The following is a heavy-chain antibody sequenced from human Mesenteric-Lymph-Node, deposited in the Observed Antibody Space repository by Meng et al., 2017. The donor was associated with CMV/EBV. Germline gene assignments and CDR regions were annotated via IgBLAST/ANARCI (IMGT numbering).Heavy chain of an antibody. Sequence: GGSLRLSCTATGFSFSNYAMSWVRQAPEKGLEWVSIIYNNDASTYYIDSVRGRFTMSRESSSNTVYLRMNSLRAEDTAVYYCASVDYWGQGTLVTVSS. J-gene: IGHJ4*02. CDR3: ASVDY. CDR1: GFSFSNYA. CDR2: IYNNDAST. V-gene: IGHV3-23*03.